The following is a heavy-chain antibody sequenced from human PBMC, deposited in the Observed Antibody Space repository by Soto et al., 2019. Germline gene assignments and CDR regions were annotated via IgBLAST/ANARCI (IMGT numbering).Heavy chain of an antibody. Sequence: QGQLVQSGAEVRKPGASVKVSCQASGYIFNNYGLSWVRQVPGQGLEWVGWVAPYVGKTDYAPKFRDRVTMTADTTTNTAYMDLRSLTSDDSALYYCARCYCSVGSCFTCWHFDLWGRGTLVSVSS. V-gene: IGHV1-18*01. CDR1: GYIFNNYG. D-gene: IGHD6-19*01. J-gene: IGHJ2*01. CDR3: ARCYCSVGSCFTCWHFDL. CDR2: VAPYVGKT.